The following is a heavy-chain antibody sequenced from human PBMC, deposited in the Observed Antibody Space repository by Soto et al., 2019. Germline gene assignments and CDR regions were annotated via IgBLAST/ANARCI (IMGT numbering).Heavy chain of an antibody. V-gene: IGHV4-61*01. CDR2: IYYSGST. Sequence: SETLSLTCTVSGGSVSSGSYYWSWIRQPPGKGLEWIGYIYYSGSTNYNPSLKSRVTISVDTSKNQFSLKLSSVTAADTAVYYCARAPYYDRYFDYWGQGTLVTV. CDR3: ARAPYYDRYFDY. J-gene: IGHJ4*02. D-gene: IGHD3-22*01. CDR1: GGSVSSGSYY.